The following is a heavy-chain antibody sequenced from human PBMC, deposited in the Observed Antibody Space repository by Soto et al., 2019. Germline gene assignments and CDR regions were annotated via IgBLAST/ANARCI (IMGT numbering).Heavy chain of an antibody. J-gene: IGHJ4*02. Sequence: QVQLQESGPGLVKPSQTLSLTCTVSGASISSGGSYWSWIRQRPGKGLEWIGYIFYSGSFYYTPPLEGRVMISPDTSKNQFSLRLTSVTAADTAVYYCASAPETPPIFGVVRPYFFDYWGQGTLVTVSS. CDR2: IFYSGSF. CDR1: GASISSGGSY. CDR3: ASAPETPPIFGVVRPYFFDY. D-gene: IGHD3-3*01. V-gene: IGHV4-31*03.